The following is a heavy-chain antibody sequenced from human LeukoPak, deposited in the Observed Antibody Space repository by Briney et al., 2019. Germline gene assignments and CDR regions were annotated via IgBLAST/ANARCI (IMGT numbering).Heavy chain of an antibody. J-gene: IGHJ4*02. D-gene: IGHD3-22*01. V-gene: IGHV1-46*01. Sequence: GASVKVSCKASGYTFTSYYMHWVRQAPGQGLEWMGIINPSGGSTSYAQKFQGRVTMTRDTSTSTVYMELSSLRSEDTAVYYCARVGYYYDSSGYYYGYWGQGTLVTVSS. CDR3: ARVGYYYDSSGYYYGY. CDR1: GYTFTSYY. CDR2: INPSGGST.